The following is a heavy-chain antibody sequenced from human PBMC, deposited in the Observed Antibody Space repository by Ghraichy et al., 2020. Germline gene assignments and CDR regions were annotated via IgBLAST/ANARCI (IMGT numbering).Heavy chain of an antibody. V-gene: IGHV3-66*01. J-gene: IGHJ6*02. Sequence: GGSLRLSCAASGFTVSGNYMSWVRQAPGKGLEWVSVIYSGGSTDFADSLKGRFTISRDNSKNTLYLQMNYLRADDTAVYYCAREGVREGYGMDVWGQGTTVTVSS. D-gene: IGHD3-10*01. CDR2: IYSGGST. CDR3: AREGVREGYGMDV. CDR1: GFTVSGNY.